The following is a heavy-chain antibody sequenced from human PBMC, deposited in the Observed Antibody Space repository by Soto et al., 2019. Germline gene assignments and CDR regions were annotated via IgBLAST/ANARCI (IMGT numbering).Heavy chain of an antibody. Sequence: SETLSLTCTVSGGSISSYYWSWIRQPPGKGLEWIGYIYYSGSTNYNPSLKSRVTISVDTSKNQFSLKLSSVTAADTAVYYCARYNWNDGFDYWGQGTLVTVS. CDR1: GGSISSYY. J-gene: IGHJ4*02. V-gene: IGHV4-59*01. D-gene: IGHD1-1*01. CDR2: IYYSGST. CDR3: ARYNWNDGFDY.